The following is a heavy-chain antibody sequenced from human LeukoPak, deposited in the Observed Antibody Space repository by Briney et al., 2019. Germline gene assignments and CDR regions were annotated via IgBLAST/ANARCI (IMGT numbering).Heavy chain of an antibody. CDR3: ARDLGPWSDP. CDR2: IWHEGSKK. Sequence: GGSLRLSCAASGFTFSGYGMHWVRQAPGKGLEWVAVIWHEGSKKYYVDSVKGRFTISRDNSKNTLYLQMNSLRAEDTAIYYCARDLGPWSDPWGQGTLVIVSS. D-gene: IGHD7-27*01. J-gene: IGHJ5*02. CDR1: GFTFSGYG. V-gene: IGHV3-33*01.